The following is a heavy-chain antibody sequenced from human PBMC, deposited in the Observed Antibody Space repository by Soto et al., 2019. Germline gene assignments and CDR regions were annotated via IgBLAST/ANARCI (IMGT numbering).Heavy chain of an antibody. D-gene: IGHD3-3*01. Sequence: QVQLVESGGGVVQPGRSLRLSRAASGFTFSSYAMHWVRQAPGKGLEWVAVISYDGSNKYYADSVKGRFTISRDNSKNTLYLQMNSLRAEDTAVYYCARVGEWLRAGFDYWGQGTLVTVSS. CDR2: ISYDGSNK. CDR1: GFTFSSYA. J-gene: IGHJ4*02. V-gene: IGHV3-30-3*01. CDR3: ARVGEWLRAGFDY.